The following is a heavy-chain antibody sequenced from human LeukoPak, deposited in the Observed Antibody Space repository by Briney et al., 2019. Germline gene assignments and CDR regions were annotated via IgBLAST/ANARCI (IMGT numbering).Heavy chain of an antibody. J-gene: IGHJ4*02. CDR1: GGTFSSCA. CDR2: IIPIFGTA. V-gene: IGHV1-69*13. D-gene: IGHD3-22*01. CDR3: ARDSRLSSGYYLPVGFDY. Sequence: SVKVSCKASGGTFSSCAISWVRQAPGQGLEWMGGIIPIFGTANYAQKFQGRVTITADESTSTAYMELSSLRSEDTAVYYCARDSRLSSGYYLPVGFDYWGRGTLVTVSS.